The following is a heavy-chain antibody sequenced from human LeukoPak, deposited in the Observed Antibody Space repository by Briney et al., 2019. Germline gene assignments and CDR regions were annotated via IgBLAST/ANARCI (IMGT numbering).Heavy chain of an antibody. D-gene: IGHD2-15*01. CDR3: AKAEDIVVVVAATSFDY. V-gene: IGHV3-23*01. CDR2: ISGSGGST. CDR1: GFTFSSHA. J-gene: IGHJ4*02. Sequence: GGSLRLSCAASGFTFSSHAMSWVRQAPGKGLEWVSAISGSGGSTYYADSVKGRFTISRDNSKNTLYLQMNSLRAEDTAVYYCAKAEDIVVVVAATSFDYWGQGTLVTVSS.